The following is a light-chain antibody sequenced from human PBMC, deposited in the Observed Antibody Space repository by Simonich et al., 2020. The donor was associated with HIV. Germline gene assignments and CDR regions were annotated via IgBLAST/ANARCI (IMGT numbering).Light chain of an antibody. CDR1: QSLVHSDGNTY. CDR2: KVS. Sequence: IVMTQSPLSLPVTLGQPASISCRSSQSLVHSDGNTYLNWCQQRPGQAPRRLIYKVSHRDSGVPDRFSGSGSGTHFTLKISRVEAEDLGVYYCMQRYTFGQGTKLEIK. J-gene: IGKJ2*01. V-gene: IGKV2-30*02. CDR3: MQRYT.